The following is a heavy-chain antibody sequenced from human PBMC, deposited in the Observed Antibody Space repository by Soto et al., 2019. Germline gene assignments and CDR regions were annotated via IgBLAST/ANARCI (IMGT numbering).Heavy chain of an antibody. V-gene: IGHV3-30*18. J-gene: IGHJ4*02. D-gene: IGHD2-15*01. Sequence: QVQLVESGGGVVQPGRSLRLSCAASGFTFSSYGMHWVRQAPGKGLEWVAVISYDGSNKYYADSVKGRFTISRDNSKNTLYLQMNSLRAEDTAVYYCAKSGRYCSGGSCPDYWGQGTLVTVSS. CDR1: GFTFSSYG. CDR3: AKSGRYCSGGSCPDY. CDR2: ISYDGSNK.